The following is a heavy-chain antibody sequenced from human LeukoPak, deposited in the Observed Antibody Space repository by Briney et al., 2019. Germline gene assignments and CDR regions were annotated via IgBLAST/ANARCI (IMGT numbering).Heavy chain of an antibody. CDR1: GFTFSSYA. Sequence: PGGSLRLSCAASGFTFSSYAMSWVRQAPGKGLEWVSAISGSGGSTYYADSVKGRFTISRDNSKNTLYLQMNSLRAEDTAVYYCAKDPERSYRALQGGAFDIWGQGTMVTVSS. V-gene: IGHV3-23*01. CDR3: AKDPERSYRALQGGAFDI. J-gene: IGHJ3*02. D-gene: IGHD1-26*01. CDR2: ISGSGGST.